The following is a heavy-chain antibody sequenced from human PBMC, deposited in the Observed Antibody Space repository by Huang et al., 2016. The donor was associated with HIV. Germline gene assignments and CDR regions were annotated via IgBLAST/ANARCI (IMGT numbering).Heavy chain of an antibody. CDR3: ARHREGPVAYYSGWGSHLNYMDV. V-gene: IGHV4-39*01. J-gene: IGHJ6*03. CDR2: IYYKGRT. D-gene: IGHD3-10*01. CDR1: GGSIRSSDYH. Sequence: QLLLQESGPGLVKHSEALALTCAVSGGSIRSSDYHWGWIRQPPGKGLEWIGRIYYKGRTHDSPSLNSRVTMAVDTSKNLFFLNRTAMTAADTAVYYCARHREGPVAYYSGWGSHLNYMDVWGRGRTVVVSS.